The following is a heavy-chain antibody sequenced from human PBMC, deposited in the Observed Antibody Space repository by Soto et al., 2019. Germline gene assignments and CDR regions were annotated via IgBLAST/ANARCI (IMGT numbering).Heavy chain of an antibody. CDR2: IFYTGTT. D-gene: IGHD1-1*01. Sequence: QVQLQESGPGLVKPSETLSLTCTVSGGSISRDYWSWIRQPPGKGLEWVGFIFYTGTTKYNPSLESRVTLSVDTSKSQFSLKLFAVTAADTAIYYCARGHWNTAQNYGFDPWGQGTLVIVSS. CDR3: ARGHWNTAQNYGFDP. J-gene: IGHJ5*02. V-gene: IGHV4-59*01. CDR1: GGSISRDY.